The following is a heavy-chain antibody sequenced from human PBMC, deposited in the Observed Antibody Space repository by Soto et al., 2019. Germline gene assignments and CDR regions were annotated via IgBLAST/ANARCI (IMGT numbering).Heavy chain of an antibody. D-gene: IGHD3-10*01. CDR2: ISGSGGST. J-gene: IGHJ4*02. CDR1: GFTFSSYA. CDR3: AKARNYYGSGSYYIPDY. V-gene: IGHV3-23*01. Sequence: EVQLLESGGGLVQPGGSLRLSCAASGFTFSSYAMSWVRQAPGKGLEWVSAISGSGGSTYYADSVKGRFTISRDNAKTTMYLQMNSLRAEDTAVYYCAKARNYYGSGSYYIPDYWGQGTLVTVSS.